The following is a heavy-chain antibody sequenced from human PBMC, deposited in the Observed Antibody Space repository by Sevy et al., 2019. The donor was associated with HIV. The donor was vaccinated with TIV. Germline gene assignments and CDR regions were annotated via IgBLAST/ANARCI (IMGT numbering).Heavy chain of an antibody. J-gene: IGHJ4*02. CDR1: GGSVGNDDYY. Sequence: SETLSLTCTVSGGSVGNDDYYWSWIRQPPGKGLEWIGYIFYSGSTYSNPSLKGRVSITVDTSKNHFSLRLRSVTAADTAVYYCARGVASSGAYKFDYWGPGTLVTVSS. CDR2: IFYSGST. CDR3: ARGVASSGAYKFDY. V-gene: IGHV4-30-4*01. D-gene: IGHD6-13*01.